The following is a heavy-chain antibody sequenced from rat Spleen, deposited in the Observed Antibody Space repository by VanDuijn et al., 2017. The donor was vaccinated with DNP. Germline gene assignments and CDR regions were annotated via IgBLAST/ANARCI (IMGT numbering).Heavy chain of an antibody. J-gene: IGHJ2*01. CDR3: ERWSDYFDY. CDR1: GYSITSCC. Sequence: EVQLQESGPGLVKPSQSLSLTCSVTGYSITSCCRWTWIRKFPGNKMEWVGHISYSGSTTYNPSLKSRISITGDTSKNQFFLHLKSVTTEDTATYYCERWSDYFDYWGQGVMVTVSS. CDR2: ISYSGST. V-gene: IGHV3-1*01.